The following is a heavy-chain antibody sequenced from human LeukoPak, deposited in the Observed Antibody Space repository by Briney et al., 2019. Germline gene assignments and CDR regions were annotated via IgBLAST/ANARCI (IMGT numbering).Heavy chain of an antibody. J-gene: IGHJ5*02. CDR1: GGSISSGGYY. D-gene: IGHD2-2*01. Sequence: SQTLSLTCTVSGGSISSGGYYWSWIRQHPGKGLEWIGYIYYSGSTYYNPSLKSRVTISVDTSKNQFSLKLSSVTAADTAVYCCARGNIVVVPAQYNWFDPWGQGTLVTVSS. CDR2: IYYSGST. CDR3: ARGNIVVVPAQYNWFDP. V-gene: IGHV4-31*03.